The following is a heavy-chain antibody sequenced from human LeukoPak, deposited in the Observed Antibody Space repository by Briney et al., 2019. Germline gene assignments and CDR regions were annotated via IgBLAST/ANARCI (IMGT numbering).Heavy chain of an antibody. CDR1: RGSISGYY. CDR3: ARVDYSHPSY. Sequence: MASETLSLTCTVSRGSISGYYWSWIRQPPGKGLEWIGYIYYSGSTNYNPSLKSRVTISIDTSKKQFSLKLSSVTAADTAVYYCARVDYSHPSYWGQGTLVSVSS. V-gene: IGHV4-59*01. D-gene: IGHD4-11*01. CDR2: IYYSGST. J-gene: IGHJ4*02.